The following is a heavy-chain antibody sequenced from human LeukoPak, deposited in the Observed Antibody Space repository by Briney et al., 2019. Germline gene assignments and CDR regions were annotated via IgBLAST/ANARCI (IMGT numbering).Heavy chain of an antibody. CDR1: GESFSAYY. Sequence: SETLSLTCAVYGESFSAYYWSWIRQTPGKGLEWIGEINHSGSTNYNPSLKSRVTISVDTSKNQFSLKLSSVTAADTAVYYCARIAAAGTDYWGQGTLVTVSS. V-gene: IGHV4-34*01. CDR2: INHSGST. D-gene: IGHD6-13*01. J-gene: IGHJ4*02. CDR3: ARIAAAGTDY.